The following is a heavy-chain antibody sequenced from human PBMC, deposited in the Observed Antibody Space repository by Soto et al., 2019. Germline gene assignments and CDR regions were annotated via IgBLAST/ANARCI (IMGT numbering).Heavy chain of an antibody. Sequence: GGSLRLSCAASGFTFSDYYMDWVRQVPGKGLEWVGRSRNKANSYNTEYAASVKGRFSISRDGSKDSMYLQMNSLKTEDTAVYYCAREKYSGYDFRHEGYWGQGTLVTVSS. D-gene: IGHD5-12*01. CDR3: AREKYSGYDFRHEGY. V-gene: IGHV3-72*01. CDR1: GFTFSDYY. J-gene: IGHJ4*02. CDR2: SRNKANSYNT.